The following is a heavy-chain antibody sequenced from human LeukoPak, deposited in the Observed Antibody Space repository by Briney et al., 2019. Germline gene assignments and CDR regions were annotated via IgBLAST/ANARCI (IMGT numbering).Heavy chain of an antibody. CDR3: TKPLDHADYAWPAGAY. J-gene: IGHJ4*02. CDR2: ISSGGGYI. Sequence: GGSLRLSCAAAVFSFITYYLTWVRLTPGKGLEWVTTISSGGGYIYYADSVKGRFTVSRDNSKNTMYLQMDNLTVADTALYYCTKPLDHADYAWPAGAYWGQGTLVTVSS. D-gene: IGHD4-17*01. CDR1: VFSFITYY. V-gene: IGHV3-23*01.